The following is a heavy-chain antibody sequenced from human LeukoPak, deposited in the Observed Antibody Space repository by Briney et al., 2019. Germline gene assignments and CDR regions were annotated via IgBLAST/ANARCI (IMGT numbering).Heavy chain of an antibody. D-gene: IGHD2/OR15-2a*01. CDR2: IYYSGST. V-gene: IGHV4-39*01. CDR3: ARHVSTIGESFVDY. J-gene: IGHJ4*02. Sequence: PSETLSLTCTVSGGSISSSSYYWCWIRQPPGKGLEWIGSIYYSGSTYYNPSLKSRVTISVDTSKNQFSLKLSSVTAADTAVYYCARHVSTIGESFVDYWGQGTLVTVSS. CDR1: GGSISSSSYY.